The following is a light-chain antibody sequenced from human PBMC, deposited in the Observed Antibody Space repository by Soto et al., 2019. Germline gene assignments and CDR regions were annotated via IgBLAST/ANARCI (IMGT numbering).Light chain of an antibody. CDR3: QQCNRYPIT. Sequence: DIQLTQSPSFLSASVGDRVTITCRASQGISSDLAWYQQNPGKAPKLLIYAASTLQNGVPSTFSGSGSGTEFTLTITSLQPDDSATYYCQQCNRYPITFGQGTRLEIK. V-gene: IGKV1-9*01. CDR1: QGISSD. J-gene: IGKJ5*01. CDR2: AAS.